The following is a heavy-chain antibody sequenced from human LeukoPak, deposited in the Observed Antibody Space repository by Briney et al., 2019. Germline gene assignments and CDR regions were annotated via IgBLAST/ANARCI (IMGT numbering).Heavy chain of an antibody. J-gene: IGHJ4*02. CDR2: ISSSSSYI. CDR1: GFTFSSYS. D-gene: IGHD6-19*01. CDR3: ARDRVAGIFDY. Sequence: GGSLRLSCAASGFTFSSYSMNWVRQAPGKGLEWVSAISSSSSYIYYADSVKGRFTISRDNAKNSLYLQMNSLRAEDTAVYYCARDRVAGIFDYWGQGTLVTVSS. V-gene: IGHV3-21*01.